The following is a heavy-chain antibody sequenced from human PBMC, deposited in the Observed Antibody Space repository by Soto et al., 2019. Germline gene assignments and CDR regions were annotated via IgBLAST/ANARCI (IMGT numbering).Heavy chain of an antibody. CDR3: ERLQNFHYALEV. CDR1: GFTFSSYA. J-gene: IGHJ6*02. V-gene: IGHV3-64*01. Sequence: EVQLVESGGSLVQPGGSLRLSCAASGFTFSSYAMHWVRQAPGKGLEYVSAISSNGGSIYYGNSVKGRFTISRDNSKDNMYVQMYSLRVEDLAVSDCERLQNFHYALEVWGQGTTVTVSS. D-gene: IGHD1-1*01. CDR2: ISSNGGSI.